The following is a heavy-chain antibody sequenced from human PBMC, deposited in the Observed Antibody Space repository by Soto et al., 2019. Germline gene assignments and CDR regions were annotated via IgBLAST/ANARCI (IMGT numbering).Heavy chain of an antibody. J-gene: IGHJ6*02. V-gene: IGHV1-18*01. Sequence: QVQLVQSGAEVKKPGASVTVSCKTSGYTFSNYGINWVRQAPGQGLEWMGWISGYNGNTNYAQTVQGRVTITTDKYTSTVYMELRSLKSDDTAIYYCSRFIMVGGWFDPNYYHGMDVWGQGTTVTVSS. CDR1: GYTFSNYG. CDR2: ISGYNGNT. D-gene: IGHD6-19*01. CDR3: SRFIMVGGWFDPNYYHGMDV.